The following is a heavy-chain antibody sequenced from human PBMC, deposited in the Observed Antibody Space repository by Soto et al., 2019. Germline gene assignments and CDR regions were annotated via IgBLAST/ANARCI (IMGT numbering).Heavy chain of an antibody. CDR2: ISHDGSNQ. D-gene: IGHD2-21*02. CDR1: GFSFSDFG. V-gene: IGHV3-30*18. J-gene: IGHJ6*02. Sequence: QVQLVESGGGVVQPGRSLRLSCAPSGFSFSDFGMHWVRQAPGKGLEWVAAISHDGSNQYYGDSVKGRFSISRDHSNNRLYLQMNNRKVEDSAIYFCAKETRSRAVTATRVNGMDVWGQGTTVTVSS. CDR3: AKETRSRAVTATRVNGMDV.